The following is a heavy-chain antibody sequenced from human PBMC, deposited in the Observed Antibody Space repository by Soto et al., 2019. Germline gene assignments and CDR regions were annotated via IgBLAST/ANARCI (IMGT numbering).Heavy chain of an antibody. CDR2: IYYSGST. CDR1: GGSISSYY. V-gene: IGHV4-59*01. D-gene: IGHD4-17*01. CDR3: ARMLGGDYESGWFDP. J-gene: IGHJ5*02. Sequence: PSETLSLTCTVSGGSISSYYWSWIRQPPGKGLEWIGYIYYSGSTNYNPSLKSRVTISVDTSKNQFSPKLSSVTAADTAVYYCARMLGGDYESGWFDPWGQGTLVTVSS.